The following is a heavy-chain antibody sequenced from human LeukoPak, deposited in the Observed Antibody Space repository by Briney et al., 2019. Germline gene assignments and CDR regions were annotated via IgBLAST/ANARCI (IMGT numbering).Heavy chain of an antibody. CDR3: VKAGDSSSWQFDY. CDR1: GFTFSSYA. Sequence: GGSLRLSCSLSGFTFSSYAMHWVRQAPGKGLEYVSAISSNGGSTYYADSVKGRFTISRDNSKNTLYLQMSSLRAEDTAVYYCVKAGDSSSWQFDYWGQGTLVTVSS. V-gene: IGHV3-64D*06. J-gene: IGHJ4*02. CDR2: ISSNGGST. D-gene: IGHD6-13*01.